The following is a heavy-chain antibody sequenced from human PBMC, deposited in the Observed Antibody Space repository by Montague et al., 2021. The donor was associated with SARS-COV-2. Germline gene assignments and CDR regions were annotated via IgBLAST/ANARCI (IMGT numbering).Heavy chain of an antibody. CDR2: INHGGST. CDR3: ARVRGNTIFGVVIISAFDI. D-gene: IGHD3-3*01. J-gene: IGHJ3*02. V-gene: IGHV4-34*01. Sequence: SETLSLTCAVHGSSFSGYYWNWIRQSPGKGLKWIGEINHGGSTKFSPSLKGRLTISTDTSKNQFSLKLSSVTAADTAVYYCARVRGNTIFGVVIISAFDIWGQGTMVTVSS. CDR1: GSSFSGYY.